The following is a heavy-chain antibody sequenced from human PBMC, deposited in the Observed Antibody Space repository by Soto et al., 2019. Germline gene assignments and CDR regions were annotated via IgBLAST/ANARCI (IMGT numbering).Heavy chain of an antibody. CDR3: ARERSSGTAMVWYYYGMDV. CDR2: TYYRSKWYN. D-gene: IGHD5-18*01. CDR1: GDSVSSSSVT. Sequence: SQTLSLTCVISGDSVSSSSVTWNWIRQSPSRGLEWLGRTYYRSKWYNDYAVSVKSRITINPDTSKNQFSLQLNSVTPEDTAVYYCARERSSGTAMVWYYYGMDVWGQGTTVTVSS. V-gene: IGHV6-1*01. J-gene: IGHJ6*02.